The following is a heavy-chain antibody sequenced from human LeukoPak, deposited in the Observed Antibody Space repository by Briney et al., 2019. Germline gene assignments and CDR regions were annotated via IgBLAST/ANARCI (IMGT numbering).Heavy chain of an antibody. CDR3: TTDLYDILTGPIDY. J-gene: IGHJ4*02. D-gene: IGHD3-9*01. V-gene: IGHV3-15*01. CDR2: IKSKTDGGTT. Sequence: PGGSLRLSCAASGFTFSNAWMSWVRQAPGKGLEWVGRIKSKTDGGTTDYAAPVKGRFTISRDDSKNTLYLQMNSLKTEDTAVYYCTTDLYDILTGPIDYWGQGTLVTVSS. CDR1: GFTFSNAW.